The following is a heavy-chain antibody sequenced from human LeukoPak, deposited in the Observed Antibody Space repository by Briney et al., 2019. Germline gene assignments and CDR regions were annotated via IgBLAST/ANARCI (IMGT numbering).Heavy chain of an antibody. Sequence: SETLSLTCAVYGGSFSGYYWSWIRQPPGKGLEWIGEINHSGSTNYNPSLKSRVTISVDTSKNQFSLKLSSVTAADTAVYYCARHIARDYVWGSYRGGAGFDYWGQGTLVTVSS. CDR3: ARHIARDYVWGSYRGGAGFDY. CDR1: GGSFSGYY. CDR2: INHSGST. V-gene: IGHV4-34*01. J-gene: IGHJ4*02. D-gene: IGHD3-16*02.